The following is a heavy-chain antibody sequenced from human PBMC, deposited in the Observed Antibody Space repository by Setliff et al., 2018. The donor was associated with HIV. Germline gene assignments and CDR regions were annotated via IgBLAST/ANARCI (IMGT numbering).Heavy chain of an antibody. CDR2: IHSSGKT. V-gene: IGHV4-59*01. J-gene: IGHJ5*01. CDR3: AKGAGWYGF. CDR1: GVPMSTDY. Sequence: SETLSLTCSVSGVPMSTDYWSWLRQPPGKGLEWIAYIHSSGKTNYNPSLKSRVTISVDTSKNQFSLKLSSMTPADTAIYYCAKGAGWYGFWGQGTLGTAPQ. D-gene: IGHD6-13*01.